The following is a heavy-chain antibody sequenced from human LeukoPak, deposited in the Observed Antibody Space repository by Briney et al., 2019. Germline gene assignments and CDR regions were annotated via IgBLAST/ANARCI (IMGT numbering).Heavy chain of an antibody. CDR1: GYTFTSYY. D-gene: IGHD6-19*01. Sequence: RASVKVSCKASGYTFTSYYMHWVQQAPGQGLEWMGIINPSGGSTSYAQKFQGRVTMTRDTSTSTVYMELSSLRSEDTAVYYCAREENLSSGWFPFDYWGQGTLVTVSS. CDR3: AREENLSSGWFPFDY. J-gene: IGHJ4*02. V-gene: IGHV1-46*01. CDR2: INPSGGST.